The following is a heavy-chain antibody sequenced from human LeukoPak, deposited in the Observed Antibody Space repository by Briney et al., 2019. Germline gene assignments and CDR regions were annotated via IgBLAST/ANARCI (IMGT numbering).Heavy chain of an antibody. V-gene: IGHV3-21*01. Sequence: GGSLRLSCAASGFTFSSYSMNWVRQAPGKGLEWVSSISSSSSCIYYADSVKGRFTISRDNAKNSLYLQMNSLRAEDTAVYYCARGSAVAAPLNYWGQGTLVTVSS. CDR3: ARGSAVAAPLNY. CDR1: GFTFSSYS. J-gene: IGHJ4*02. D-gene: IGHD6-19*01. CDR2: ISSSSSCI.